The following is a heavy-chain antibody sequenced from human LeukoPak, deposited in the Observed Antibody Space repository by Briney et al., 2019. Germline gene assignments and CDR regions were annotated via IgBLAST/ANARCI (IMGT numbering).Heavy chain of an antibody. V-gene: IGHV4-59*01. Sequence: SETLSLTCTVSGGSITGYYWSWIRQPPGKRLGCIGYIYYSGNTNYNPSLKSRVSISVDTSKNQFSLKLSSVTAADTAVYYCARQLRAAAGSLDYYFDLWGRGTLVTVSS. CDR2: IYYSGNT. CDR1: GGSITGYY. CDR3: ARQLRAAAGSLDYYFDL. D-gene: IGHD6-13*01. J-gene: IGHJ2*01.